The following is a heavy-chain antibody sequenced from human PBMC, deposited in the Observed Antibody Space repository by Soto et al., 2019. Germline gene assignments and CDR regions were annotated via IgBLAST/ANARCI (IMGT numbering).Heavy chain of an antibody. CDR3: ARSLYCISTSCYTNWFDP. Sequence: ASVKVSCKASGYTFTSYGISWVRQAPGQGLEWMGGIIPIFGTANYAQKFQGRVTITADESTSTAYMELSSLRSEDTAVYYCARSLYCISTSCYTNWFDPWGQGTLVTVSS. V-gene: IGHV1-69*13. CDR2: IIPIFGTA. CDR1: GYTFTSYG. D-gene: IGHD2-2*02. J-gene: IGHJ5*02.